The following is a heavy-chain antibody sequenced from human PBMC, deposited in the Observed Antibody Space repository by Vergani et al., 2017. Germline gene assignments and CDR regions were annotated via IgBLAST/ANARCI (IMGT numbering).Heavy chain of an antibody. CDR2: ISAYNGNT. V-gene: IGHV1-18*01. CDR3: ARDRGYDFWSGYFEGDYYYYGMDV. D-gene: IGHD3-3*01. J-gene: IGHJ6*02. CDR1: GYTFTSYG. Sequence: QVQLVQSGAEVKKPGASVKVSCKASGYTFTSYGISWVRQAHGQGLEWMGWISAYNGNTNYAQKLQGRVTMTTDTSTSTAYMELRSLRSDDTAVYYCARDRGYDFWSGYFEGDYYYYGMDVWGQGTTVTVSS.